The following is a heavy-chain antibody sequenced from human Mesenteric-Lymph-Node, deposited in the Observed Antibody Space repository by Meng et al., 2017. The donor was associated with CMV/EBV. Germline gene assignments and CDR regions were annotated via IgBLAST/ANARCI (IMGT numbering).Heavy chain of an antibody. D-gene: IGHD2-2*01. Sequence: GSLRLSCTVSGGSISGYYWSWIRQPPGKGLEWIGSIYYSGSTYYNPSLKSRVTISVDTSKNQFSLKLSSVTAADTAVYYCARDLACSSTSCPIYYYYGMDVWGQGTTVTVSS. J-gene: IGHJ6*02. V-gene: IGHV4-59*12. CDR1: GGSISGYY. CDR3: ARDLACSSTSCPIYYYYGMDV. CDR2: IYYSGST.